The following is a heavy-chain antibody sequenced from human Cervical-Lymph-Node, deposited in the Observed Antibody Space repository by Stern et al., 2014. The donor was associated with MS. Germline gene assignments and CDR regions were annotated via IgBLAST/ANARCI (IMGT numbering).Heavy chain of an antibody. D-gene: IGHD1-26*01. CDR2: IHYSEST. J-gene: IGHJ4*02. Sequence: QVQLQESGPGLVKPSETLSLTCTVSGGSVSSDSYFWSWIRQPPGKGLEWIGYIHYSESTNYNPSLKSRVTISLDTSKNQLSLKLSSVTAADTAVYYCARARFGSADYWGQGTLVTVSS. V-gene: IGHV4-61*01. CDR3: ARARFGSADY. CDR1: GGSVSSDSYF.